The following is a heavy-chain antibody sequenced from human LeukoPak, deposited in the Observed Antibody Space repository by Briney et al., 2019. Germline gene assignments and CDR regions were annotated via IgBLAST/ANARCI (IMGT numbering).Heavy chain of an antibody. J-gene: IGHJ4*02. CDR3: AKDYITGTTFELPNQNFDY. CDR2: ISGRGGST. D-gene: IGHD1-7*01. V-gene: IGHV3-23*01. CDR1: GFTFSSYA. Sequence: QPGGSLRLSCAASGFTFSSYAMSWVRQAPGKGREWVSAISGRGGSTYYAGSGKGRFTISRANSKNTLYLQMNSLRAEDTAVYYCAKDYITGTTFELPNQNFDYWGQGTLVTVSS.